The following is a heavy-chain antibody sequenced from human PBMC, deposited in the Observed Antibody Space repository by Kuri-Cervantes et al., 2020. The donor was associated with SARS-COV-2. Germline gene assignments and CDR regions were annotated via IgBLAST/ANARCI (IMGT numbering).Heavy chain of an antibody. CDR1: GGTFSSYT. CDR3: AADMAYCGGDCYPNYYYYYGMDV. V-gene: IGHV1-69*02. D-gene: IGHD2-21*02. CDR2: IIPILGIA. Sequence: SVKVSCKASGGTFSSYTISWVRQAPGQGLEWMGRIIPILGIANYAQKFQGRVTITADKSTSTAYMELSSLRSEDTAVYYCAADMAYCGGDCYPNYYYYYGMDVWGQGTTVTVSS. J-gene: IGHJ6*02.